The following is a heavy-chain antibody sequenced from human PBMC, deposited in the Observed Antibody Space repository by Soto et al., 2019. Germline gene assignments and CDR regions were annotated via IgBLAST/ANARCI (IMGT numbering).Heavy chain of an antibody. CDR3: GRGRSGQIVVFY. J-gene: IGHJ4*02. V-gene: IGHV1-2*02. D-gene: IGHD5-12*01. CDR1: GYTFTGHY. Sequence: ASVKVSCKASGYTFTGHYIHWVRQAPEQGPEWMGEIGPETGATRYAQKFRGRVTMTRDMSITTVYMELNNLSPDDTAVYYCGRGRSGQIVVFYWDQGTPVTVSS. CDR2: IGPETGAT.